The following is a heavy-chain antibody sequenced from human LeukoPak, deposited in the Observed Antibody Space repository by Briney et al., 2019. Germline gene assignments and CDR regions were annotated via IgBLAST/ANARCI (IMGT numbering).Heavy chain of an antibody. CDR1: GYTFTGYY. D-gene: IGHD1-26*01. CDR3: ARPTSGSYYEDYFDY. CDR2: INPNSGGT. J-gene: IGHJ4*02. Sequence: ASVKVSCKSSGYTFTGYYMHWVRQAPGQGLEGMGWINPNSGGTNYAQKFQGRVTMTRDTSISTAYMELSRLRSDDTAVYYCARPTSGSYYEDYFDYWGQGTLVTVSS. V-gene: IGHV1-2*02.